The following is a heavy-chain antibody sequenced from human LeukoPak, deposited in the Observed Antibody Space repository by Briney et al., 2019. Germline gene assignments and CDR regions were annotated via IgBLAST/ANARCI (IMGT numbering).Heavy chain of an antibody. J-gene: IGHJ5*02. V-gene: IGHV4-59*12. CDR1: GGSNSNYY. CDR2: IYYTGTT. CDR3: ARKISAAGSRWFDP. Sequence: PSETLSLTCTVSGGSNSNYYWSWIRQPPGKGLEYIGFIYYTGTTNYNPSLKSRVTISVDKSKNQFSLKLSSVTAADTAVYYCARKISAAGSRWFDPWGQGTLVTVSS. D-gene: IGHD6-13*01.